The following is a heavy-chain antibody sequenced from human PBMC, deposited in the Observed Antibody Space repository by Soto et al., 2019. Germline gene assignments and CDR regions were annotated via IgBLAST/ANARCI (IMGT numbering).Heavy chain of an antibody. Sequence: QVQLVQSGAEVKKPGASVKVSCKATGYIFTSHGITWVRRAPGQGLEWMGWISAYDGDTNYAQRLQGRVSMTTDAATRTAYMELRSLRSDDTAVYYCARGWQRTSPADHWGQGTLVTVPS. V-gene: IGHV1-18*01. D-gene: IGHD2-15*01. CDR2: ISAYDGDT. CDR3: ARGWQRTSPADH. J-gene: IGHJ4*02. CDR1: GYIFTSHG.